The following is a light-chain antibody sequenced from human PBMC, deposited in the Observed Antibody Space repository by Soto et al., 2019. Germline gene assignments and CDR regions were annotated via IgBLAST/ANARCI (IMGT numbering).Light chain of an antibody. J-gene: IGLJ1*01. V-gene: IGLV2-14*01. CDR2: DVS. CDR1: SSDVGGYNY. Sequence: QSALTQPASVSGSPGQSITISCTGTSSDVGGYNYVSWYQQHPGKAPKLMIYDVSNRPSGVSNGFSGSKSGNTASLTISGLQAEDEADYYCSSYTISSTLVFGTGTKLTVL. CDR3: SSYTISSTLV.